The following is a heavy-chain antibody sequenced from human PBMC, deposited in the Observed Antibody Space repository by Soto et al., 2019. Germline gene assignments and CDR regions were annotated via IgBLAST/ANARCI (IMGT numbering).Heavy chain of an antibody. Sequence: PGGSLRLSCAASGFTFSSYSMNWVRQAPGKGLEWVPSISSSSSYIYYADSVKGRFTISRDNAKNSLYLQMNSLRAEDTAVYYCARAWCSSTSCYEDYYYMDVWGKGTTVTVSS. CDR1: GFTFSSYS. CDR3: ARAWCSSTSCYEDYYYMDV. J-gene: IGHJ6*03. V-gene: IGHV3-21*01. D-gene: IGHD2-2*01. CDR2: ISSSSSYI.